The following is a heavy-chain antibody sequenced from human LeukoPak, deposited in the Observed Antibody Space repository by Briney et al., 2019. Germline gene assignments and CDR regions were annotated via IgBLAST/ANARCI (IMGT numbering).Heavy chain of an antibody. V-gene: IGHV4-34*01. Sequence: SETLSLTCAVYGGSFSGYYWSWIRQPPGKGLEWIGEINHSGSTNYNPSLKSRVTISVDTSKNQFSLKLCSVTAADTAVYYCARGTYYDFWSGYYKPDDRDYWGQGTLVTVSS. CDR2: INHSGST. CDR1: GGSFSGYY. D-gene: IGHD3-3*01. J-gene: IGHJ4*02. CDR3: ARGTYYDFWSGYYKPDDRDY.